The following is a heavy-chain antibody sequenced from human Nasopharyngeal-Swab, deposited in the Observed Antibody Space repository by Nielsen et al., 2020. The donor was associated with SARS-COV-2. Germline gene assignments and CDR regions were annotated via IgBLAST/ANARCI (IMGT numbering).Heavy chain of an antibody. Sequence: WVRQAPGQRLEWIGWIVVGSGNTNYAQKFQERVTITRDMSTSTAYMELSSLRSEDTAVYYCAADWFRLRFLEWLPGGYGIDVWGQGTTVTVSS. CDR3: AADWFRLRFLEWLPGGYGIDV. J-gene: IGHJ6*02. CDR2: IVVGSGNT. V-gene: IGHV1-58*01. D-gene: IGHD3-3*01.